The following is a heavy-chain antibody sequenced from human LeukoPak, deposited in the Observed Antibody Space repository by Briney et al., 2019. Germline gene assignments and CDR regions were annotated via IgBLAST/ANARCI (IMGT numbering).Heavy chain of an antibody. CDR1: GGTFSSYA. CDR2: INSNTGGT. D-gene: IGHD3-10*01. CDR3: ARAPGVTLVRGVAGPYYFDY. Sequence: ASVKVSCKASGGTFSSYAISWVRQAPGQGLEWVGWINSNTGGTNYVQKFQGRVTMTRDTTISTAYMELNRVTSDDTAVYYCARAPGVTLVRGVAGPYYFDYWGQGTLVTVSS. J-gene: IGHJ4*02. V-gene: IGHV1-2*02.